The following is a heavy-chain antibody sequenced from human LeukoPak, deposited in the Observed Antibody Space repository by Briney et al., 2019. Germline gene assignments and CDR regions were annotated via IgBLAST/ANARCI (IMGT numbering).Heavy chain of an antibody. D-gene: IGHD4-17*01. CDR2: IYNSGST. CDR3: ARGGYGDYEGRYYYYYGMDV. CDR1: GGSISRSTYY. Sequence: SETLSLTCTVSGGSISRSTYYWGWIRQPPGKGLEWIASIYNSGSTYYNPSLKSRVTISVDTSKNQFSLKLSSVTAADTAVYYCARGGYGDYEGRYYYYYGMDVWGQGTTVTVSS. J-gene: IGHJ6*02. V-gene: IGHV4-39*07.